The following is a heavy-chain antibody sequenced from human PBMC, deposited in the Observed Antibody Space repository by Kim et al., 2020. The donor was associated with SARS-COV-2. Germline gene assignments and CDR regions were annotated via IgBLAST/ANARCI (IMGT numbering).Heavy chain of an antibody. CDR3: AREGLLWFGEAGTFDY. D-gene: IGHD3-10*01. V-gene: IGHV1-3*01. CDR1: GYTFTSYA. CDR2: INAGNGNT. J-gene: IGHJ4*02. Sequence: ASVKVSCKASGYTFTSYAMHWVRQAPGQRLEWMGWINAGNGNTKYSQKFQGRVTITRDTSASTAYMELSSLRSEDTAVYYCAREGLLWFGEAGTFDYWGQGTLVTVSS.